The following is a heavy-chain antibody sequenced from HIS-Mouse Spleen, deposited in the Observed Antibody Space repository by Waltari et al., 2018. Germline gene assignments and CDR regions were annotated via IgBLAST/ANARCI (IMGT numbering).Heavy chain of an antibody. Sequence: GGLVQPGGSLRLSCAASGFTFSSYWMSWVRQAPGKGLEWVANIKQDGSEKYYVDSVKGRFTISRDNAKNSLYLQMNSLRAEDTAVYYCARDLGGGLWYFDLWGRGTLVTVSS. V-gene: IGHV3-7*01. CDR3: ARDLGGGLWYFDL. D-gene: IGHD3-16*01. J-gene: IGHJ2*01. CDR2: IKQDGSEK. CDR1: GFTFSSYW.